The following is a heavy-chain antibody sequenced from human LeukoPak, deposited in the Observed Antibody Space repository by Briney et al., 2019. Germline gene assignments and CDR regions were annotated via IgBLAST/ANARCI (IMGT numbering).Heavy chain of an antibody. Sequence: GGSLRLSCAASGFTFSSYAMSWVRQAPGKGLEWVSSISGGAASTDYVDSVKGRFTISRDNSKNTLYMQMNSLRAEDTAVYYCAKEGGIAARPEDYWGQGTLVTVSS. CDR2: ISGGAAST. J-gene: IGHJ4*02. V-gene: IGHV3-23*01. CDR3: AKEGGIAARPEDY. CDR1: GFTFSSYA. D-gene: IGHD6-6*01.